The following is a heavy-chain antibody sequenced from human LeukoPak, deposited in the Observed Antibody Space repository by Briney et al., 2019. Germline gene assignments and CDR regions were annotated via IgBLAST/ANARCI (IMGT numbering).Heavy chain of an antibody. CDR3: ARDQGSSWYYFDY. CDR1: GFTFSSYA. Sequence: PGGSLRLSCAASGFTFSSYAMHWVRQAPGKGLGWVAVISYDGSNKYYADSVKGRFTISRDNSKNTLYLQMNSLRAEDTAVYYCARDQGSSWYYFDYWGQGTLVTVSS. D-gene: IGHD6-13*01. J-gene: IGHJ4*02. V-gene: IGHV3-30-3*01. CDR2: ISYDGSNK.